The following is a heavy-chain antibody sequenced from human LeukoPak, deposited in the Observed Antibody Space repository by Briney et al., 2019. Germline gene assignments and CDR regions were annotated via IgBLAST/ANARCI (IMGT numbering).Heavy chain of an antibody. Sequence: SETLSLTCTVSGGSISSGSFYWSWIRQPAGKGLEWIGRICTTGRTNYNPSLKSRVTISVDTSKNQFSLKLSSVTAADTAVYYCARGAVVVPNWFDPWGQGTLVTVSS. D-gene: IGHD2-2*01. J-gene: IGHJ5*02. V-gene: IGHV4-61*02. CDR2: ICTTGRT. CDR1: GGSISSGSFY. CDR3: ARGAVVVPNWFDP.